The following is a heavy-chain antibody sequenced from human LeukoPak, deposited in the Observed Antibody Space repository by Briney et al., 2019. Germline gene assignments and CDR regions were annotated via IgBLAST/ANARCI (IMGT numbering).Heavy chain of an antibody. CDR1: GGSLSSYY. J-gene: IGHJ5*02. CDR2: IYYSGST. Sequence: SETLSLTCTVSGGSLSSYYWSWIRQPPGKGLEWIGYIYYSGSTNYNPSLKSRVTISVDTSKNQFSLKLSSVTAADTAVYYCARHRPYNWFDPWGQGTLVTVSS. CDR3: ARHRPYNWFDP. V-gene: IGHV4-59*08.